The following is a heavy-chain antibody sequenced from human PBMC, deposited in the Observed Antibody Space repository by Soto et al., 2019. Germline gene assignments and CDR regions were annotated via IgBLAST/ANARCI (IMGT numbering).Heavy chain of an antibody. J-gene: IGHJ3*02. CDR1: GFTFSGHW. D-gene: IGHD2-2*01. CDR3: AGEAGYCSRTSCYRRACAT. Sequence: EVQLVESGGDLVQPGGSLRLSCAASGFTFSGHWMHWVRQVPGKGLEWVSRINTDGGSSAYADSVKGRFTISRDNAKNTLYLQMKGLRAEDTAVYYCAGEAGYCSRTSCYRRACATWGQGTTVTVSS. V-gene: IGHV3-74*03. CDR2: INTDGGSS.